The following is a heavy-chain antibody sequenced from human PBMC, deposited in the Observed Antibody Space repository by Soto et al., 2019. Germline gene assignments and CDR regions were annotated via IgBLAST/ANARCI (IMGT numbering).Heavy chain of an antibody. J-gene: IGHJ4*02. CDR3: ARDGALEMATISYFDY. CDR1: GFTFSYYG. CDR2: IWYDGSNK. V-gene: IGHV3-33*01. Sequence: PGGSLRLSCAASGFTFSYYGMHWVRQAPGKGLEWVAVIWYDGSNKYYADSVKGRFTISRDNSKNTLYLQMNSLRAEDTAVYYCARDGALEMATISYFDYWGQGTLVTVSS. D-gene: IGHD5-12*01.